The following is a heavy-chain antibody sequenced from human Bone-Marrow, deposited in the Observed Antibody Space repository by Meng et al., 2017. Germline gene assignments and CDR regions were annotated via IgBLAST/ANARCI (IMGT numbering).Heavy chain of an antibody. CDR2: IYYSGNT. V-gene: IGHV4-61*01. J-gene: IGHJ3*02. CDR3: ASGDYNDSSGYDAFDI. D-gene: IGHD3-22*01. CDR1: GGSVSSGSYY. Sequence: SETLSLTCTVSGGSVSSGSYYWSWILQPPGKGLEWIGYIYYSGNTNYNPYLKSRVTISVDTSKNQFSLKLSSVTAADTAVYYCASGDYNDSSGYDAFDIWGQGTMVTVSS.